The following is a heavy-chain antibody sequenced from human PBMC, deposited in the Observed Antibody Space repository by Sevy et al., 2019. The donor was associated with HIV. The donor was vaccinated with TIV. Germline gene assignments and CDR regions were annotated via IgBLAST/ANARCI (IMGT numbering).Heavy chain of an antibody. V-gene: IGHV3-74*01. CDR3: TSDRNYYGSGSYFDY. J-gene: IGHJ4*02. Sequence: GGSLRLSCAVSGFTFSRYWMHWVRQAPGKGLVWVSRINSDGSSTNYADSVKGRFTISRDNAKNTLYQQMNSLRAEDTAEYYCTSDRNYYGSGSYFDYWGQGTLVTVSS. CDR2: INSDGSST. D-gene: IGHD3-10*01. CDR1: GFTFSRYW.